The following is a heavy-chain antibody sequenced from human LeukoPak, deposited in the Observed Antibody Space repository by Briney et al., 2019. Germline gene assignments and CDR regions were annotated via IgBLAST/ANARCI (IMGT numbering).Heavy chain of an antibody. CDR1: AFTFSTHS. CDR2: ICSNSRTI. Sequence: PGGSLRLSCAASAFTFSTHSMNWVRQAPGKGLGWGSYICSNSRTIYNADSVKGRFTISRDNAKDSLYLQMNSLRVEDTAVYYCARMTTVTTAAYHYFMDVWGKGTTVTVSS. D-gene: IGHD4-11*01. V-gene: IGHV3-48*01. CDR3: ARMTTVTTAAYHYFMDV. J-gene: IGHJ6*03.